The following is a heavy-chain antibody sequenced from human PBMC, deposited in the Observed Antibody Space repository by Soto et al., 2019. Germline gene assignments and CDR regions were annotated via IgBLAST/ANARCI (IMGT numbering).Heavy chain of an antibody. D-gene: IGHD3-10*01. J-gene: IGHJ6*02. CDR3: TRGITLIRGVVPSGYYCEVDV. Sequence: QVQLVQSGAEVKKPGSSVKVSCKASGGTFSSYAISWVRQAPGQGLEWMGGFNPIFETANYAQKFQSRITITADESTNTAYMELSSRRSEDTAVYYGTRGITLIRGVVPSGYYCEVDVWGQGTTVAVSS. V-gene: IGHV1-69*01. CDR2: FNPIFETA. CDR1: GGTFSSYA.